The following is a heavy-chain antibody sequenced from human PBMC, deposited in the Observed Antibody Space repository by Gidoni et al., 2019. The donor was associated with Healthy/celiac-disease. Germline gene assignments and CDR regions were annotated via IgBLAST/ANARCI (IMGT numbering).Heavy chain of an antibody. Sequence: QVQLQQWGAGLLKPSETMSLTCAVYGGSFSGYYWSWIRQPPGKGVEWIGEINHSGSTNYNPSLKSRVTISVDTSKNQFSLKLSSVTAADTAVYYCARGRIQLWPRGYFDYWGQGTLVTVSS. V-gene: IGHV4-34*01. CDR3: ARGRIQLWPRGYFDY. J-gene: IGHJ4*02. CDR2: INHSGST. CDR1: GGSFSGYY. D-gene: IGHD5-18*01.